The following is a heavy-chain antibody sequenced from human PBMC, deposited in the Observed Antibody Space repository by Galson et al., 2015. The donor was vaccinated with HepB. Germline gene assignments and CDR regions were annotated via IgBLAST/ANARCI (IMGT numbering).Heavy chain of an antibody. CDR1: GGTFSSYA. Sequence: SVKVSCKASGGTFSSYAISWVRQAPGQGLEWMGGIIPIFGTANYAQKFQGRVTITADESTSTAYMELSSLRSEDTAVYYCANGATVTGGLYFDYWGQGTLVTVSS. D-gene: IGHD4-17*01. CDR2: IIPIFGTA. V-gene: IGHV1-69*13. J-gene: IGHJ4*02. CDR3: ANGATVTGGLYFDY.